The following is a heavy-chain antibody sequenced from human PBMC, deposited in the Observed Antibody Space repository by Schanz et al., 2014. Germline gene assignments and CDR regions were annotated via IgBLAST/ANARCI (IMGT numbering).Heavy chain of an antibody. CDR3: AKSMYSTSWAFDF. Sequence: QVQLVESGGGVVRPGRSLRLSCAASGFTFNNYGMHWVRQAPGKGLEWVAVIWYDGSNKDYADSVKGRFTISRDNSKNTLYVQMNSLRAEDTAVYYCAKSMYSTSWAFDFWGQGTLVTVSS. CDR1: GFTFNNYG. CDR2: IWYDGSNK. D-gene: IGHD2-2*01. V-gene: IGHV3-33*06. J-gene: IGHJ4*02.